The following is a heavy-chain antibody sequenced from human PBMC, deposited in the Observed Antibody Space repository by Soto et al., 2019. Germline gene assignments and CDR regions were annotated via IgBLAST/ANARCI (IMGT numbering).Heavy chain of an antibody. D-gene: IGHD3-16*01. J-gene: IGHJ6*02. CDR2: ISYDGSNK. V-gene: IGHV3-30-3*01. CDR1: GFTSSSYA. Sequence: PGGSLRLSCAASGFTSSSYAMHWVRQAPGKGLEWVAVISYDGSNKYYADSVKGRFTISRDNSKNTLYLQMNSLRAEDTAVYYCASVRLGSGMDVWGQGTTVTV. CDR3: ASVRLGSGMDV.